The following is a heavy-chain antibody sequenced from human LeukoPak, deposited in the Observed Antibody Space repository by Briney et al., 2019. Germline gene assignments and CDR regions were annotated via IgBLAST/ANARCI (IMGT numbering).Heavy chain of an antibody. J-gene: IGHJ4*02. D-gene: IGHD6-13*01. V-gene: IGHV4-39*07. Sequence: KPSETLSLTCTVSGGSISSSEYYWDWIRQPPGKGLEWIGNFYDSGKTYYNPSLKSRVTISVDTSKNQFSLKLSSVTAADTAVYYCARGYSSNWYGNHFDYWGQGTLVTVSS. CDR3: ARGYSSNWYGNHFDY. CDR1: GGSISSSEYY. CDR2: FYDSGKT.